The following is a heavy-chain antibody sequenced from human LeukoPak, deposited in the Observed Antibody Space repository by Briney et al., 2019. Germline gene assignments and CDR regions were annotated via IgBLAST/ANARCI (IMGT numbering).Heavy chain of an antibody. CDR2: ISSNGDG. D-gene: IGHD2-15*01. J-gene: IGHJ4*02. CDR3: ARGGGYCSDTRCYGIDY. Sequence: GGSLRLSCGASGFTFSSYTMHWVRQAPGKGLEYVSTISSNGDGSANSVKGRFTITRDNSKNTLYLQMGSLRAEDMAVYFCARGGGYCSDTRCYGIDYWGQGTLVTVSS. V-gene: IGHV3-64*01. CDR1: GFTFSSYT.